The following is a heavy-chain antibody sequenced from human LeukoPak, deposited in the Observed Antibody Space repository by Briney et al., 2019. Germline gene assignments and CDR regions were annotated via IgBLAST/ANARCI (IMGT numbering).Heavy chain of an antibody. CDR3: ARENSYGYNQYVSYQSP. CDR2: IATDGTT. D-gene: IGHD5-18*01. Sequence: GGSLRLSCAASGFIVSSCEMNWVRQAPGRGLEWVSFIATDGTTFYADSVKGRFTISRDNAKNSLYLQMNSLRAEDTAVYYCARENSYGYNQYVSYQSPWGQGTLVTVSS. V-gene: IGHV3-48*03. CDR1: GFIVSSCE. J-gene: IGHJ4*02.